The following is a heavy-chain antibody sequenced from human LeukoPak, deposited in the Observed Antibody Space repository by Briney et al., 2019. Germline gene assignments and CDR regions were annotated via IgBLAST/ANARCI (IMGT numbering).Heavy chain of an antibody. D-gene: IGHD1-26*01. Sequence: ASVTVSCKASGYTFTSYDINWVRQATGQGLEWMGWMNPNSGNTGYAQKFQGRVTMTRNTSISTAYMELSSLRSEDTAVYYCARGLSSGSSIDYWGQGTLVTVSS. CDR3: ARGLSSGSSIDY. V-gene: IGHV1-8*01. J-gene: IGHJ4*02. CDR1: GYTFTSYD. CDR2: MNPNSGNT.